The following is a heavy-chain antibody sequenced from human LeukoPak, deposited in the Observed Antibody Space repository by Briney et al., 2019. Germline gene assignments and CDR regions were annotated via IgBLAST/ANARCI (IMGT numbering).Heavy chain of an antibody. CDR2: ISYDDGSDK. CDR3: AKEQLTSGYSFLTDY. CDR1: GFTFSSYG. Sequence: GGSLRLSCAASGFTFSSYGMHWVRQAPGKGLEWVAVISYDDGSDKYYADSVKGRFTISRDNSKNTLYLQMNSLRAEDTAVYYCAKEQLTSGYSFLTDYWGQGTLVTVSS. J-gene: IGHJ4*02. D-gene: IGHD5-18*01. V-gene: IGHV3-30*18.